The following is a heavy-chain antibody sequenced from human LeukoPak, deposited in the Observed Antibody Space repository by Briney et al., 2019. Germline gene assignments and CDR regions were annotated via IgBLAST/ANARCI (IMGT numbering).Heavy chain of an antibody. CDR2: ISAYNGNT. J-gene: IGHJ6*03. CDR3: ARVINSGGWPNYSYYRDV. V-gene: IGHV1-18*01. D-gene: IGHD6-19*01. Sequence: ASVKVSCKASGYTFTSYGISWARQAPGQGLEWMGWISAYNGNTNYAQKLQGRVTMTTDTSTSTAYMELRSLRSDDTAVYYCARVINSGGWPNYSYYRDVWGKGTTVTVSS. CDR1: GYTFTSYG.